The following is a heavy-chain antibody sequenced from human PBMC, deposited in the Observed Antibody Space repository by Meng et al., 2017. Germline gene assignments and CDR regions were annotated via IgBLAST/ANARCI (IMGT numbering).Heavy chain of an antibody. CDR3: ARGGSYYSY. Sequence: VRVVETGGGLTQPGGSLGLSCAASGFTVSSNYMSWVRQAPGKGLEWVSVIYSGGSTYYADSVKGRFTISRDNSKNTLYLQMNSLRAEDTAVYYCARGGSYYSYWGQGTLVTVSS. V-gene: IGHV3-53*02. D-gene: IGHD1-26*01. CDR2: IYSGGST. J-gene: IGHJ4*02. CDR1: GFTVSSNY.